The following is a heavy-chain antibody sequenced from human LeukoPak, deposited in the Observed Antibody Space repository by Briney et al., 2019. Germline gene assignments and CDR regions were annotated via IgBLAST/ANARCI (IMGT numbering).Heavy chain of an antibody. D-gene: IGHD3-22*01. Sequence: PGGSLRLSCAASGFTFSSYSMNWVRQAPGKGLEWASSIISSGSYMYYADSVKGRFTISRDNAKNSLYLQMNSLRAEDTAVYYCARHFYDSSGYYSCDYWGQGTLVTVSS. CDR3: ARHFYDSSGYYSCDY. V-gene: IGHV3-21*06. J-gene: IGHJ4*02. CDR1: GFTFSSYS. CDR2: IISSGSYM.